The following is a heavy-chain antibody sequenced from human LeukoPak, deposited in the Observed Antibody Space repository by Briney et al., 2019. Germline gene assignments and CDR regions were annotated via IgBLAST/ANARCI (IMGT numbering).Heavy chain of an antibody. V-gene: IGHV1-18*04. J-gene: IGHJ4*02. CDR3: GRDGSGRGGYFDY. CDR2: ISTYNGNT. D-gene: IGHD6-19*01. Sequence: ASVKVSCKASGYTFTGYYMHWVRQAPGQGPEWMGWISTYNGNTNYAQKFQGRVIMTTDTSTSTAYMELMSRRSDDTAVFFCGRDGSGRGGYFDYWGQGTLVIVSS. CDR1: GYTFTGYY.